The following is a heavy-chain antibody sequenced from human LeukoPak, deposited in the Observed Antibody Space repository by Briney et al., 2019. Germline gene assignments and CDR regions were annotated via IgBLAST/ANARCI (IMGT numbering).Heavy chain of an antibody. D-gene: IGHD2-15*01. V-gene: IGHV4-59*01. CDR3: AREITLTGYKYGLGFNY. CDR1: GGSISSYY. CDR2: IYYSGAT. Sequence: SETLSLTCTVSGGSISSYYWSWLRQSPGMGLEWIGSIYYSGATVYNPSLKSRVIISADTSNDQFSLRLRSVTAADTAVYYCAREITLTGYKYGLGFNYWGQGTLVTVSS. J-gene: IGHJ4*02.